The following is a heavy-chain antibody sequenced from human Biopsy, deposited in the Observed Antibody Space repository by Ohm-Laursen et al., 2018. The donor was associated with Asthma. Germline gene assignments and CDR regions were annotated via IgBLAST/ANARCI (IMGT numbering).Heavy chain of an antibody. CDR1: GYSLTDLS. CDR3: ASDFPKDYVRYNFQF. CDR2: HDREEGGA. D-gene: IGHD4-17*01. V-gene: IGHV1-24*01. Sequence: ASSVKVSCKISGYSLTDLSMHWVRQAPGQGLEWMGGHDREEGGAVIARRFQGRVTMTEDTSTDTAYMELSSLSSDDTAVYYCASDFPKDYVRYNFQFWGQGTLVTVSS. J-gene: IGHJ4*02.